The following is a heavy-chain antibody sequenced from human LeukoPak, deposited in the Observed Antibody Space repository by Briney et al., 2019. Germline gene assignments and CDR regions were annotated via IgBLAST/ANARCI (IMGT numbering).Heavy chain of an antibody. CDR1: GFTFSSYA. D-gene: IGHD6-19*01. J-gene: IGHJ4*02. V-gene: IGHV3-30*04. Sequence: GGSLRLSCAASGFTFSSYAMHWVRQAPGKGLEWVAVISYDGSNKYYADSVKGRFTISRDNSKNTLYPQMNSLRAEDTAVYYCAATSSGWYVRHSDYWGQGTLVTVSS. CDR2: ISYDGSNK. CDR3: AATSSGWYVRHSDY.